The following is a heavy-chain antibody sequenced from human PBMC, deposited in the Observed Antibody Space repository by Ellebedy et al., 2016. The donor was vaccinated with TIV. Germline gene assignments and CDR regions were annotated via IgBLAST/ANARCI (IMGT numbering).Heavy chain of an antibody. Sequence: MPSETLSLTCPVSGASIGGSYWGWTRQPPGNTLGWIGSSFYSGSTNYNPSLKSRVTISVDTSKPQFSLNLSSVTAADTAVYYCARSFRCQHGDCSTWDYWGQGTLVTVSS. CDR3: ARSFRCQHGDCSTWDY. D-gene: IGHD2-21*02. V-gene: IGHV4-59*12. J-gene: IGHJ4*02. CDR2: SFYSGST. CDR1: GASIGGSY.